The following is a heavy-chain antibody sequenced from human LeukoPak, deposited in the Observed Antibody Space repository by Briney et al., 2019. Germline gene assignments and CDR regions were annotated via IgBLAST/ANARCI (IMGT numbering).Heavy chain of an antibody. CDR1: GGTFSSYA. CDR2: IIPIFGTA. D-gene: IGHD6-6*01. Sequence: SVKVSCKASGGTFSSYAISWVRQAPGQGLEWMGGIIPIFGTANYAQKFQGRVTITTDESTSTAYMELSSLRSEDTAVYYCARTGIAPRTHYYYYYMDVWGKGTTVTVSS. J-gene: IGHJ6*03. V-gene: IGHV1-69*05. CDR3: ARTGIAPRTHYYYYYMDV.